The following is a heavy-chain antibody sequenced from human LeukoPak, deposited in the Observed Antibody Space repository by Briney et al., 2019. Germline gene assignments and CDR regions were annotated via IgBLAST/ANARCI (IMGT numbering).Heavy chain of an antibody. V-gene: IGHV4-30-4*01. CDR1: GDSISSADYY. CDR3: ARFLDRGTYLDY. CDR2: IYYSGST. Sequence: SQTLSLTCTVSGDSISSADYYWSWIRQPPGKGLEWIGHIYYSGSTYYNPSLKSRVTISLHTSRNQFSLKLTSVIAADTAVYYCARFLDRGTYLDYWGQGTLVTVSS. J-gene: IGHJ4*02. D-gene: IGHD1-26*01.